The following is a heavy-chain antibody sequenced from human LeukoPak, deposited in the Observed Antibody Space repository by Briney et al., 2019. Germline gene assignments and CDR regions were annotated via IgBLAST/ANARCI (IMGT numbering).Heavy chain of an antibody. J-gene: IGHJ4*02. D-gene: IGHD2-21*02. Sequence: GGSLRLSCAASGFTFSSYSMNWVRQAPGKGLEWVSYISSSSSTIYYADSVKGRFTISRDNAKNSLYLQMNSLKGEDTAVYYCATVSRGDNDYWGQGTLVTVSS. CDR3: ATVSRGDNDY. V-gene: IGHV3-48*01. CDR1: GFTFSSYS. CDR2: ISSSSSTI.